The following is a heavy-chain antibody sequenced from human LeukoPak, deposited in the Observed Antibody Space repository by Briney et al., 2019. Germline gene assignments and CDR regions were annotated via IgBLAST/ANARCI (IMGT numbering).Heavy chain of an antibody. CDR1: GYSFTSYW. Sequence: GESLKISLKCSGYSFTSYWIGWVRQMPGKGLEWMGIIYPGVSDTRYSPSFQGPVTISADKSISTAYMQWSSLKASDTAMYYCARGRLVGDVTEFDYWGQGTLVTVSS. D-gene: IGHD2-15*01. V-gene: IGHV5-51*01. CDR2: IYPGVSDT. J-gene: IGHJ4*02. CDR3: ARGRLVGDVTEFDY.